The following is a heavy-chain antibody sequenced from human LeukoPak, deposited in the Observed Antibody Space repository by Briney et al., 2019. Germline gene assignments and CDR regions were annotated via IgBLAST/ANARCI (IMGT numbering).Heavy chain of an antibody. Sequence: GGSLRLSCAASGFTFDDYAMHWVRQAPGKGLEWVSGISWNSGSIGYADSVKGRFTISRDNAKNSLYLQMNSLRAEDTALYYCARLPLGPYYFDYWGQGTLVTVSS. CDR1: GFTFDDYA. D-gene: IGHD2-15*01. CDR3: ARLPLGPYYFDY. V-gene: IGHV3-9*01. CDR2: ISWNSGSI. J-gene: IGHJ4*02.